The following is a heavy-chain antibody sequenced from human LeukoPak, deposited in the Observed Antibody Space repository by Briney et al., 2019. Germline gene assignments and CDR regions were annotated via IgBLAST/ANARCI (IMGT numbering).Heavy chain of an antibody. J-gene: IGHJ4*02. Sequence: PGGSLRLSCAASGFAFSRYAMNWVRQAPGKGLEWVSGISGSAGSTYYADSVKGRFSISRDNSKNTLYLQMNSLRVEGTAVYYCAKSRGYSAYDFPDYWGQGTLVTVSS. D-gene: IGHD5-12*01. CDR2: ISGSAGST. CDR1: GFAFSRYA. V-gene: IGHV3-23*01. CDR3: AKSRGYSAYDFPDY.